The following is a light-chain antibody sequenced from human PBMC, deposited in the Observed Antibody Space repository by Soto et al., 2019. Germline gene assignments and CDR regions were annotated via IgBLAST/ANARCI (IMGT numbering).Light chain of an antibody. CDR1: NIGSKS. CDR3: QVWDSSSDHVV. Sequence: SYELTQPPSVSVAPGKTARITCGGNNIGSKSVHWYQQKPGQAPVLVIYYDSDRPSGIPERFSGSNSGNTATLTISRVEAGDEADYYCQVWDSSSDHVVFGVGTQLTFL. CDR2: YDS. V-gene: IGLV3-21*04. J-gene: IGLJ2*01.